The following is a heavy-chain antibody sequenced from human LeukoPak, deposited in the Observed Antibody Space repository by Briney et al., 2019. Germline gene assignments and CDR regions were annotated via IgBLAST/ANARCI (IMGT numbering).Heavy chain of an antibody. Sequence: GGSLRLSCAASGFTFSSYSMNWVRHAPGKGLEWVSSISSSSSYIYYADSVKGRFTISRDNAKNSLYLQMNSLRAEDTAVYYCARERSYYDSSGDYWGQGTLVTVSS. J-gene: IGHJ4*02. CDR3: ARERSYYDSSGDY. D-gene: IGHD3-22*01. CDR2: ISSSSSYI. V-gene: IGHV3-21*01. CDR1: GFTFSSYS.